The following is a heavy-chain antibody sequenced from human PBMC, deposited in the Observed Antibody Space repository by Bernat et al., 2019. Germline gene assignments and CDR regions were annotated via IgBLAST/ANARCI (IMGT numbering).Heavy chain of an antibody. J-gene: IGHJ6*04. V-gene: IGHV3-74*01. CDR3: ARDKASPTFWSGYQSRLWMDV. Sequence: EVEMVESGGGLVPPGGSLRLSCAASGFTFSSYWVHWVCQIPGKGLVWIARINSDGTVTAYADSVKGRFTISRDNSKNTLYLQMNSLRAEDTAVYYCARDKASPTFWSGYQSRLWMDVWGKGTTVTVSS. D-gene: IGHD3-3*01. CDR2: INSDGTVT. CDR1: GFTFSSYW.